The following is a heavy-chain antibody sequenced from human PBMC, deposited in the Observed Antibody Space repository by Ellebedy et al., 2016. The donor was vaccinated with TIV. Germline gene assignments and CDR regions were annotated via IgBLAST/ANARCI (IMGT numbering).Heavy chain of an antibody. D-gene: IGHD6-6*01. CDR1: GFTFSSYA. Sequence: GESLKISCAASGFTFSSYAMTWVRQAPGKGLEWVAVITYSGGNTYYADSVKGRFTLSRDNTKNTLYLQMNSLRAEDTAVYYCAKVAAGPGGVRVFDYWGQGTLVTVSS. CDR2: ITYSGGNT. J-gene: IGHJ4*02. CDR3: AKVAAGPGGVRVFDY. V-gene: IGHV3-23*01.